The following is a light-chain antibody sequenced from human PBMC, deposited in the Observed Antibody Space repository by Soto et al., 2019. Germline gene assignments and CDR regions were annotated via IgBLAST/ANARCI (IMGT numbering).Light chain of an antibody. CDR1: RLKFGAGYD. Sequence: SVLTQPPPMSWAPGQRGPLSCPWSRLKFGAGYDVHWYQHLPGAAPKLLIYDNNNRPSGVPDRFSGSKSGTSASLAITGLQAEDEAEYYCQSYDSGLSGYVFGTGTKVTVL. CDR3: QSYDSGLSGYV. V-gene: IGLV1-40*01. J-gene: IGLJ1*01. CDR2: DNN.